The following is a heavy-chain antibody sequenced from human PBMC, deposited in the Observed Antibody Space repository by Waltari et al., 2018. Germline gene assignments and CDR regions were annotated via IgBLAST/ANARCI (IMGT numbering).Heavy chain of an antibody. CDR3: VRSLNFTSEM. J-gene: IGHJ3*02. CDR1: GFMFTDHW. V-gene: IGHV3-74*01. CDR2: IKIDGRVT. Sequence: EVRLAESGGGLVQPGGSLRLSCAASGFMFTDHWMHWVRQAQGKGLVWVSHIKIDGRVTNYGNAGQGRLTISRDNAKKTIYLQMNGLRAEDTALYYCVRSLNFTSEMWGQGTMVTVSS.